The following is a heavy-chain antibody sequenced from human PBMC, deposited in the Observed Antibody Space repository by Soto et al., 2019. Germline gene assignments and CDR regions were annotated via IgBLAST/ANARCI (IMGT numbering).Heavy chain of an antibody. CDR1: GFTFSSYW. CDR3: ARRPGWNYLPLAIDI. J-gene: IGHJ3*02. V-gene: IGHV3-7*01. CDR2: IKQDGSEK. Sequence: PGGSLRLSCAASGFTFSSYWMSWVRQAPGKGLEWVANIKQDGSEKYYVDSVKGRFTISRDNAKNSLYLQMNSLRAEHTAVYYCARRPGWNYLPLAIDIWGQGTMVTVSS. D-gene: IGHD1-7*01.